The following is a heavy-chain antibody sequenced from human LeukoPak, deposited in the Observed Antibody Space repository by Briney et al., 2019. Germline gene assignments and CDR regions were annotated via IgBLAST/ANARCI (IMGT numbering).Heavy chain of an antibody. Sequence: GGSLRLSCAASGFTFRSYALSWVRQAPGKGLEWVSLISITSKTHYADSAKGRFTISRDNSKNTLYLQMNSLRVEDTAVYYCAKDLDSVGIYGENWFDPWGQGTLVTVSS. CDR3: AKDLDSVGIYGENWFDP. CDR2: ISITSKT. D-gene: IGHD2-2*03. V-gene: IGHV3-23*01. CDR1: GFTFRSYA. J-gene: IGHJ5*02.